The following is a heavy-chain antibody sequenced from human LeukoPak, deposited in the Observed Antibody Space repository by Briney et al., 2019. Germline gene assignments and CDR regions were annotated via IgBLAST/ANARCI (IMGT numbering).Heavy chain of an antibody. CDR3: AKDDNWLQFES. D-gene: IGHD5-24*01. V-gene: IGHV3-23*01. J-gene: IGHJ4*02. Sequence: GGSLRLSCAASGFTFGSYAMSWVRQAPGKGLEWVSAISGSGGSTYYANSVKGRFTISRDNSKNTLYLQMKSLRVEDRAVYYCAKDDNWLQFESWGQGTPVTVSS. CDR1: GFTFGSYA. CDR2: ISGSGGST.